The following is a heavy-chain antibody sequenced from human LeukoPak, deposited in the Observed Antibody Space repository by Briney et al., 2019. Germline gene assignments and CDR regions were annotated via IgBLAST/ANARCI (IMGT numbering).Heavy chain of an antibody. J-gene: IGHJ6*02. CDR1: GFTFSNAW. Sequence: PGGSLRLSCAASGFTFSNAWMSWVRQAPGKGLEWVGRIKSKADGETTDYAAPVKGRFTISRDDSMNTVYLQINSLKTEDTAVYYCTTKKDYYHDESGYFFYYYTMDVWGQGTTVTVSS. CDR2: IKSKADGETT. CDR3: TTKKDYYHDESGYFFYYYTMDV. D-gene: IGHD3-22*01. V-gene: IGHV3-15*01.